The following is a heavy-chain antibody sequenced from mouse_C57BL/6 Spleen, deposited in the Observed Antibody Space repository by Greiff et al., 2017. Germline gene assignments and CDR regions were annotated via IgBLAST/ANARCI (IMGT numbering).Heavy chain of an antibody. Sequence: VQLQQPGAELVKPGASVKLSRKASGYTFTSYWMHWVKQRPGRGLEWIGRIDPNSGGTKYNEKFKSKATLTVDKPASTAYMQLSSLTSEDSAVYNGARKGYGSSPHWYFDVWGTGTTVTVSS. J-gene: IGHJ1*03. CDR3: ARKGYGSSPHWYFDV. CDR2: IDPNSGGT. D-gene: IGHD1-1*01. CDR1: GYTFTSYW. V-gene: IGHV1-72*01.